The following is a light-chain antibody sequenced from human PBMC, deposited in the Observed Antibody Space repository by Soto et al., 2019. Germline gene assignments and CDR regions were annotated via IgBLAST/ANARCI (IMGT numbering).Light chain of an antibody. CDR3: QQYENYWT. CDR1: QTISSW. CDR2: TAS. V-gene: IGKV1-5*01. Sequence: DIQMTQSPSTLSGSVGDRVTITCRASQTISSWLAWYQQKPGKAPKLLIYTASTLQTGVPSRFSGSGSGTEFTLTISSLQPDDFATYYCQQYENYWTFGQGTKVDIK. J-gene: IGKJ1*01.